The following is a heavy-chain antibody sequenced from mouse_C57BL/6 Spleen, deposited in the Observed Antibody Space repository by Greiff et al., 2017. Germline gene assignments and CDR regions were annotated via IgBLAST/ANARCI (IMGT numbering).Heavy chain of an antibody. J-gene: IGHJ3*01. CDR2: IHPNSGST. Sequence: QVQLQQPGAELVKPGASVKLSCKASGYTFTSYWMHWVKQRPGQGLEWIGMIHPNSGSTNYNEKFKSKATLTVDKSSSTAYMQLSSLTSEDSAVYYCAREEIYYYGSSPPWFAYWGQGTLVTVSA. D-gene: IGHD1-1*01. CDR3: AREEIYYYGSSPPWFAY. CDR1: GYTFTSYW. V-gene: IGHV1-64*01.